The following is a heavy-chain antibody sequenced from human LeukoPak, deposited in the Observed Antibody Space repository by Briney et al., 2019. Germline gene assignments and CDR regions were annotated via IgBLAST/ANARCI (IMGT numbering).Heavy chain of an antibody. V-gene: IGHV1-18*01. Sequence: ASVKVSCKASGYTFTSYGISWVRQATGQGLEWMGWISAYNGNTNYAQKLQGRVTMTTDTSTSIAYMELRSLRSDDTGVYYCARDSPLVVPAAIRTNWFDPWGQGTLVTVSS. CDR3: ARDSPLVVPAAIRTNWFDP. CDR1: GYTFTSYG. CDR2: ISAYNGNT. J-gene: IGHJ5*02. D-gene: IGHD2-2*02.